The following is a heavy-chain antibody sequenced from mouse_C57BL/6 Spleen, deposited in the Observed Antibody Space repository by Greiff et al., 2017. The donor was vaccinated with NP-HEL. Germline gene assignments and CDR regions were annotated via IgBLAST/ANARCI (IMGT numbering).Heavy chain of an antibody. CDR1: GFTFSDYG. D-gene: IGHD3-1*01. Sequence: EVKLQESGGGLVKPGGSLKLSCAASGFTFSDYGMHWVRQAPEKGLEWVAYISSGSSTIYYADTVKGRFTISRDNAKNTLFLQMTSLRSEDTAMYYCARGGYEGPYAMDYWGQGTSVTVSS. V-gene: IGHV5-17*01. CDR3: ARGGYEGPYAMDY. J-gene: IGHJ4*01. CDR2: ISSGSSTI.